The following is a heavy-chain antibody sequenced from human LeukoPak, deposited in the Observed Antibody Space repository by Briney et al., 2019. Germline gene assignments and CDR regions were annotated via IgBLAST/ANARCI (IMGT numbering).Heavy chain of an antibody. D-gene: IGHD6-6*01. CDR1: GFTFSSYG. J-gene: IGHJ4*02. CDR3: AKGLIAARLTPFDY. CDR2: ISYDGSNK. Sequence: GWSLRLSCAASGFTFSSYGMHWVRQAPGKGLEWVAVISYDGSNKYYADSVKGRFSISRDNSKNTLYLQMNSLRAEDTAVYYCAKGLIAARLTPFDYWGQGTLVTVSS. V-gene: IGHV3-30*18.